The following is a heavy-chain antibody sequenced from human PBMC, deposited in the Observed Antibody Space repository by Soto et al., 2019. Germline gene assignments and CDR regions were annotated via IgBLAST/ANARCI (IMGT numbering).Heavy chain of an antibody. CDR2: ISWDGGST. D-gene: IGHD6-19*01. V-gene: IGHV3-43*01. CDR1: GFTFDDYT. J-gene: IGHJ6*02. CDR3: AKDMSKQWLVGSGTDV. Sequence: GGSLILSWAASGFTFDDYTMHWVRQAPGKGLEWVSLISWDGGSTYYADSVKGRFTISRDNSKNSLYLQMNSLRTEDTALYYCAKDMSKQWLVGSGTDVWGQGTTVTVSS.